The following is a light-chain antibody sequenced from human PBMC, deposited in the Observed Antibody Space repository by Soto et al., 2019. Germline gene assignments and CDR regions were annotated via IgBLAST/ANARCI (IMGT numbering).Light chain of an antibody. J-gene: IGKJ2*03. Sequence: ESLLTQSPGTLSLSPGEGATLSCRASQTVSSANLAWYQQKPGQAPRLLIYGTSIRATGIPDRFSGTRSGTVFTLNIRRLEPEDVAVYYCQQFAGSPAAFSFGQGTKLEV. CDR2: GTS. V-gene: IGKV3-20*01. CDR1: QTVSSAN. CDR3: QQFAGSPAAFS.